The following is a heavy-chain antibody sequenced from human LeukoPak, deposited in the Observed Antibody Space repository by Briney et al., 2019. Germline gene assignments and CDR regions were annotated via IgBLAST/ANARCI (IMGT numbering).Heavy chain of an antibody. CDR3: ARDSGSGSNDY. D-gene: IGHD1-26*01. CDR1: GYTFTSYA. V-gene: IGHV1-3*01. Sequence: ASVTVSCKASGYTFTSYAIHWVRPAPGQRLEWMGWISAGNGNTKYSQNFQGRVTFISNTSATTAFMELSSLRSEDAAVYYCARDSGSGSNDYWGQGTLVTVSS. J-gene: IGHJ4*02. CDR2: ISAGNGNT.